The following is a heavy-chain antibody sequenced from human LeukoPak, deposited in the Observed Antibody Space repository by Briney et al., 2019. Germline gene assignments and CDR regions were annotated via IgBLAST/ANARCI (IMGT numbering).Heavy chain of an antibody. CDR2: ISSSSATM. J-gene: IGHJ4*02. CDR3: AKYPSDSGY. CDR1: GFTFKSYE. Sequence: PGGSLTLSCAASGFTFKSYEMNWFRQAPGKGLEWVSYISSSSATMYYANSVKGRFTICRDDAKNSLFLQMNSLRAEDTAIYYCAKYPSDSGYWGQGTLVTVSS. D-gene: IGHD1-26*01. V-gene: IGHV3-48*03.